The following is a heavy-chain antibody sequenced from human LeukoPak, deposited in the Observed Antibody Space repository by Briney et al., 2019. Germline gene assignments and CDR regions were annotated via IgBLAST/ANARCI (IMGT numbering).Heavy chain of an antibody. Sequence: ASVKVSCKASGGTFSSYAISWVRQAPGQGLEWMGGIIPIFGTANYAQKFQGRVTITTDESTSTAYMELSSLRSEDTAVYYCGRKEVGATESWFDPWGQGTLVTVSS. V-gene: IGHV1-69*05. J-gene: IGHJ5*02. CDR3: GRKEVGATESWFDP. D-gene: IGHD1-26*01. CDR2: IIPIFGTA. CDR1: GGTFSSYA.